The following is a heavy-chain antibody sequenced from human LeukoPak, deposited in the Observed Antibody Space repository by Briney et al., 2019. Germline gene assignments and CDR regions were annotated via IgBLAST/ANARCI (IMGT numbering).Heavy chain of an antibody. CDR3: ARDRSLLYAFDI. CDR2: IYYSGST. Sequence: TSQTLSLTCTVSGGSISSGDYYWSWLRQPPGKGLEWIGYIYYSGSTYYNPSLKSRVAISVDTSKNQFSLKLSSVTATDTAVYYCARDRSLLYAFDIWGQGTMVTVSS. J-gene: IGHJ3*02. D-gene: IGHD3-10*01. V-gene: IGHV4-30-4*01. CDR1: GGSISSGDYY.